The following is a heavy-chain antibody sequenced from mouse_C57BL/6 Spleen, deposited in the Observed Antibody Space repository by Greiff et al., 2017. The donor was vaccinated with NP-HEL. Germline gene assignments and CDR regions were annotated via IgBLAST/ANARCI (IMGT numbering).Heavy chain of an antibody. CDR3: ARSPFDD. J-gene: IGHJ2*01. CDR1: GYTFTDYY. V-gene: IGHV1-26*01. Sequence: VQLQQSGPELVKPGASVKISCKASGYTFTDYYMNWVKQSHGKSLEWIGDINPNNGGTSYNQKFKGKATLTVDKSSSTAYMELRSLTSEDSAVYYCARSPFDDWGKGTTLTVSS. CDR2: INPNNGGT.